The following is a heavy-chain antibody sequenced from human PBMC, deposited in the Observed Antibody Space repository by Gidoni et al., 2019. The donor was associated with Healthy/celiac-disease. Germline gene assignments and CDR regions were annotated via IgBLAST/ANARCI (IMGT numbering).Heavy chain of an antibody. CDR2: ICWNSGRI. J-gene: IGHJ6*02. D-gene: IGHD2-15*01. Sequence: VTLVESGGGLVQPGRSLSLPGAASGFSFVDSDMPLVRQATGEGLEWVSGICWNSGRIGYSDSVKGRFTISRDNAKNCLYLQMNRLRAEDTALYYCAKDIGPGYCSGGSCYWNYYGMDVWGQGTTVTVSS. CDR1: GFSFVDSD. CDR3: AKDIGPGYCSGGSCYWNYYGMDV. V-gene: IGHV3-9*01.